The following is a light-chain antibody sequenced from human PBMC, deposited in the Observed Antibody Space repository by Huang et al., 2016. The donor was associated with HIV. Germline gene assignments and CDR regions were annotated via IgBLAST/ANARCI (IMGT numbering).Light chain of an antibody. CDR3: QKYNSVPRT. Sequence: DIQMTQSPSSLSASVGARVTITCRASQVIDDYLAWYQQKPGRVLSLLIYGASILQSGVASRFSGSGSETNFTLTIASLQPDDVASYYCQKYNSVPRTFGQGTKVEI. CDR1: QVIDDY. J-gene: IGKJ1*01. V-gene: IGKV1-27*01. CDR2: GAS.